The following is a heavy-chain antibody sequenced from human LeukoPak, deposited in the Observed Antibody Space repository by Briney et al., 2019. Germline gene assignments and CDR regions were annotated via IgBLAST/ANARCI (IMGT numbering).Heavy chain of an antibody. CDR3: ARGTRRDIVVVVAATPFDY. Sequence: KPSETLSLTCAVYGGSFSGYYWSWIRQPPGKGLEWIGEINHSGSTNYNPSLKSRVTISVDTSKNQFSLKLSSVTAADTAVYYCARGTRRDIVVVVAATPFDYWGQGTLVTVSS. CDR2: INHSGST. CDR1: GGSFSGYY. V-gene: IGHV4-34*01. J-gene: IGHJ4*02. D-gene: IGHD2-15*01.